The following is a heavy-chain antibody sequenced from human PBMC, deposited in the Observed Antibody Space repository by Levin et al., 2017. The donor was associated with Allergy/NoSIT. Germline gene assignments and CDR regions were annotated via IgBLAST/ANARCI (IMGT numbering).Heavy chain of an antibody. CDR3: ARDGVPNAFDI. D-gene: IGHD3-3*01. CDR2: INQDGSGK. CDR1: GFTFSSYW. J-gene: IGHJ3*02. V-gene: IGHV3-7*01. Sequence: PGESLKISCAASGFTFSSYWMSWVRQAPGKGLEWVGNINQDGSGKYYVDSVKGRFTIYRDNGKNSLYLQMNSLRAEDTALYYCARDGVPNAFDIWGQGTMVTVSS.